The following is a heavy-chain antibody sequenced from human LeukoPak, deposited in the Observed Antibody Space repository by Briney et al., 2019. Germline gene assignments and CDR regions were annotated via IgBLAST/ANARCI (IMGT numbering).Heavy chain of an antibody. CDR1: GYTFSSYY. D-gene: IGHD3-10*01. CDR2: INPSGGST. CDR3: SRGPSITMVRGGQWYYYMDV. J-gene: IGHJ6*03. V-gene: IGHV1-46*01. Sequence: SVKVSCKASGYTFSSYYIHWVRQAPGQGLEWMGLINPSGGSTNYAQKFQGRVTMTRDTSTSTVHMELSSLRSEDTAVYYCSRGPSITMVRGGQWYYYMDVWGKGTTVTIPS.